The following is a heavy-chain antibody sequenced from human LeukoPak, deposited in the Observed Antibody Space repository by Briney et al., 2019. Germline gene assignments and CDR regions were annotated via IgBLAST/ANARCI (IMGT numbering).Heavy chain of an antibody. Sequence: GGSLRLSCAVSGFTFTDTYMTWIRQAPGKGLESLSYISPGGTDISYADSVKGRFTISRDNSKNTLYLQMNSLRAEDTAVYYCARKDSSGWYGFDYWGQGTLVTVSS. CDR2: ISPGGTDI. CDR1: GFTFTDTY. J-gene: IGHJ4*02. CDR3: ARKDSSGWYGFDY. V-gene: IGHV3-11*04. D-gene: IGHD6-19*01.